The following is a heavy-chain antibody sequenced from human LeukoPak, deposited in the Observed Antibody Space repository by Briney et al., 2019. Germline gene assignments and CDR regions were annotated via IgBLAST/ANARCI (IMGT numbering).Heavy chain of an antibody. Sequence: ASVKVSCKASGYTFTSYAMNWVRQAPGQGLEWMGWINTNTGNPTYAQGFTGRFVFSLDTSVSTAYLQISSLKAEDTVVYYCARSVSGSYYWAYYYYYYMDVWGKGTTVTVSS. J-gene: IGHJ6*03. CDR1: GYTFTSYA. V-gene: IGHV7-4-1*02. CDR2: INTNTGNP. D-gene: IGHD1-26*01. CDR3: ARSVSGSYYWAYYYYYYMDV.